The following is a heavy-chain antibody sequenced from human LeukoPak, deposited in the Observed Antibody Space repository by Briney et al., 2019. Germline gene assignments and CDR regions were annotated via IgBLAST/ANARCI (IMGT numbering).Heavy chain of an antibody. CDR2: ISYDGSNK. CDR3: ARSEDYYDSSGSPGY. V-gene: IGHV3-30-3*01. CDR1: GFTFSSYA. Sequence: GGSLRLSCAASGFTFSSYAMHWVRQAPGEGLEWVAVISYDGSNKYYADSVKGRFTISRDNSKNTLYLQMNSLRAEDTAVYYCARSEDYYDSSGSPGYWGQGTLVTVSS. J-gene: IGHJ4*02. D-gene: IGHD3-22*01.